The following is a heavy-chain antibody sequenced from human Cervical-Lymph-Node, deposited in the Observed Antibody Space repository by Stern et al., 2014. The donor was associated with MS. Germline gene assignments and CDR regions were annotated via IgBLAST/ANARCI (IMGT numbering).Heavy chain of an antibody. J-gene: IGHJ4*02. CDR2: ISCDGAKT. Sequence: QVQLVQSGGGVVQPGRSLRLSCSPSGFAFSTYGMHWVRQAPGKGLEWVALISCDGAKTYYADSVKGRFAISRDNPKNTLYLQMKSLRGEDTAVYYCARGSDWYPLDYWGQGTLVTVSS. V-gene: IGHV3-30*03. CDR1: GFAFSTYG. D-gene: IGHD6-19*01. CDR3: ARGSDWYPLDY.